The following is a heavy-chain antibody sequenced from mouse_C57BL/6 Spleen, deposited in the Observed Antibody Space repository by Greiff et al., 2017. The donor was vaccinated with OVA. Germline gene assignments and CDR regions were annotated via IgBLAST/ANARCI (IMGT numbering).Heavy chain of an antibody. D-gene: IGHD4-1*01. V-gene: IGHV1-66*01. CDR3: ARSRTGAY. CDR2: IYPGSGNT. J-gene: IGHJ3*01. Sequence: VKLQQSGPELVKPGASVKISCKASGYSFTSYYIHWVKQRPGQGLEWIGWIYPGSGNTKYNEKFKGKATLTADTSSSTAYMQLSSLTSEDSAVYYCARSRTGAYWGQGTLVTVSA. CDR1: GYSFTSYY.